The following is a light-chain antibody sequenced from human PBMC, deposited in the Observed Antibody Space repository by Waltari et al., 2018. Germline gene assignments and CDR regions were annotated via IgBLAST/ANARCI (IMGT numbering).Light chain of an antibody. CDR1: QSVLYSSNNENY. V-gene: IGKV4-1*01. J-gene: IGKJ1*01. Sequence: DIVMTQSPDSLAVSLGERATINCKSSQSVLYSSNNENYLAWYQQKPGQPPKLLIYWASTRESGVPDLFSGSGSGTDFTLTISSLQAEDVAVYYCQQYYSIPQTFGQGTKVEIK. CDR2: WAS. CDR3: QQYYSIPQT.